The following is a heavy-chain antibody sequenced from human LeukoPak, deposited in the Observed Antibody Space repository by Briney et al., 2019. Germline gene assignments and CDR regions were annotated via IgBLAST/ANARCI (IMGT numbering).Heavy chain of an antibody. D-gene: IGHD3-22*01. Sequence: SVKVSCKASGGTFSSYAISWVRQAPGQGLEWMGGIIPIFGTANYAQKFQGRVTITTDESTSTAYMELSSLRSEDTAVYYCASSSTHWDCPYYYDSSGYANYFDYWGQGTLVTVSS. J-gene: IGHJ4*02. CDR1: GGTFSSYA. CDR2: IIPIFGTA. V-gene: IGHV1-69*05. CDR3: ASSSTHWDCPYYYDSSGYANYFDY.